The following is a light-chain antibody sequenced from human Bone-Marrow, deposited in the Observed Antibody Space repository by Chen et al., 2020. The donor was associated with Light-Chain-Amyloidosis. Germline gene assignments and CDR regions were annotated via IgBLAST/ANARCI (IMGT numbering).Light chain of an antibody. CDR2: EVT. V-gene: IGLV2-14*01. J-gene: IGLJ1*01. CDR3: SSYTITNTLV. CDR1: SSDVGGDNH. Sequence: QSALTQPASVSGSPGQPITISCTGTSSDVGGDNHVSWYQQHPDKAPKLMILEVTNPPSSVPARFSGSKSDTTASLTISGLQTEDEADYFCSSYTITNTLVFGSGTRVTVL.